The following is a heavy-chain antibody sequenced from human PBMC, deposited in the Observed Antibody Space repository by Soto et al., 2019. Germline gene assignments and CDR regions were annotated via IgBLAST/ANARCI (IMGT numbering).Heavy chain of an antibody. CDR3: AKDSNGDYYVRGGYCRHRDDY. Sequence: EVPLLESGGGLVQPGGSLRLSCAASGFTFSSYAMSWVRQAPGKGLEWVSAITGGGGGTYYANSVKGRFTISRDNSKNTLYLQLNSLRAEDTAVYYCAKDSNGDYYVRGGYCRHRDDYWGQGTLVTVSS. CDR1: GFTFSSYA. J-gene: IGHJ4*02. D-gene: IGHD3-22*01. CDR2: ITGGGGGT. V-gene: IGHV3-23*01.